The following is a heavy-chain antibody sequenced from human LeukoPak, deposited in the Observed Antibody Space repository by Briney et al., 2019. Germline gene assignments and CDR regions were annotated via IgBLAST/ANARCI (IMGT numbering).Heavy chain of an antibody. CDR3: AKDGSGGSFFDY. D-gene: IGHD2-15*01. V-gene: IGHV3-23*01. J-gene: IGHJ4*02. CDR1: GFTFSSYA. Sequence: PGGSLRLSRAASGFTFSSYAMSWVRQAPGKGQEWVSAISGSGGSTYYADSVKGRFTISRDNSKNTLYLQMNSLRAEDTAVYYCAKDGSGGSFFDYWGQGTLVTVSS. CDR2: ISGSGGST.